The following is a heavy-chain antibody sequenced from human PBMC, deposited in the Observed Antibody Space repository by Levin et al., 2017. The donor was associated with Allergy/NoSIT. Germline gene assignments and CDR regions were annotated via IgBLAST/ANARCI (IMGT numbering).Heavy chain of an antibody. Sequence: SGPTLVKPTQTLTLTCTFSGFSLSTSGVGVGWIRQPPGKALEWLALIYWDDDKRYSPSLKSRLTITKDTSKNQVVLTMTNMDPVDTATYDCAHKTGGTGYPNWFDPWGQGTLVTVSS. CDR3: AHKTGGTGYPNWFDP. D-gene: IGHD1-14*01. J-gene: IGHJ5*02. V-gene: IGHV2-5*02. CDR2: IYWDDDK. CDR1: GFSLSTSGVG.